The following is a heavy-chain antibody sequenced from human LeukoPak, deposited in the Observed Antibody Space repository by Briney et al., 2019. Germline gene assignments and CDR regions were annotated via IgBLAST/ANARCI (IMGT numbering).Heavy chain of an antibody. CDR2: IKEDGSEK. CDR1: GFTVSSNY. V-gene: IGHV3-7*03. Sequence: GGSLRLSCAASGFTVSSNYMSWVRQAPGKGLEWVANIKEDGSEKYYVDSVKGRFSISRDNAKNSLYLQMNSLRAEDTAVYYCANDYFSGSSHRTPLSYWGQGTLVTVSS. CDR3: ANDYFSGSSHRTPLSY. D-gene: IGHD1-26*01. J-gene: IGHJ4*02.